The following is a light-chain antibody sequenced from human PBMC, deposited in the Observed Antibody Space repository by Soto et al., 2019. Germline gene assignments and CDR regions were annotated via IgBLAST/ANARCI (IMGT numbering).Light chain of an antibody. Sequence: QSVLTQPASVSGSPGQSITISCTGTSSDVGGHNYVSWCQQHPGKAPKLMIYDVSNRPSGVSNRFSGSKSGNTASLTISGLQAEDEADYYCSSYTSSSTLVVFGTGTKVTVL. CDR2: DVS. V-gene: IGLV2-14*01. CDR1: SSDVGGHNY. J-gene: IGLJ1*01. CDR3: SSYTSSSTLVV.